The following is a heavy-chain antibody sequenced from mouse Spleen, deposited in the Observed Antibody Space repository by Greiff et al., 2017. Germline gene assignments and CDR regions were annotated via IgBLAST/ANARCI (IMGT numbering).Heavy chain of an antibody. CDR1: GFSFNTYA. Sequence: EVKLVESGGGLVQPKGSLKLSCAASGFSFNTYAMNWVRQAPGKGLEWVARIRSKSNNYATYYADSVKDRFTISRDDSESMLYLQMNNLKTEDTAMYYCVRHYYGSSYHAMDYWGQGTSVTVSS. D-gene: IGHD1-1*01. J-gene: IGHJ4*01. CDR2: IRSKSNNYAT. V-gene: IGHV10-1*01. CDR3: VRHYYGSSYHAMDY.